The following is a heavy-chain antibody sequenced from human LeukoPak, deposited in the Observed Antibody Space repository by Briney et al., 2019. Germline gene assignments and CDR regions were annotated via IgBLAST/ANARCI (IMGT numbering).Heavy chain of an antibody. Sequence: SETLSLTCTVSGGSISGFSWSWIRQPAGKGLEWIGRFYSSKNTNYSPSLKRRVTMSVDTSAKQLSLKLTSVTAADTAIYYCAGGSCSGDTCQRGSDPWGQGTLVTVSS. CDR1: GGSISGFS. V-gene: IGHV4-4*07. D-gene: IGHD2-15*01. CDR3: AGGSCSGDTCQRGSDP. CDR2: FYSSKNT. J-gene: IGHJ5*02.